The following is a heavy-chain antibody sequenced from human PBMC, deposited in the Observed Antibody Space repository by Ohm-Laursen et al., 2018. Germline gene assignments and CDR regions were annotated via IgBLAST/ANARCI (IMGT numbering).Heavy chain of an antibody. Sequence: SDTLSLTCTVSGGSISSHYWSWIRQPPGKGLEWLGYIYYSGSTNYNPPLKSQVTISVDTSKNQFSLKLSSVTAADTAVYYCARQEYSSSSPFDYWGQGTLVTVSS. CDR3: ARQEYSSSSPFDY. J-gene: IGHJ4*02. V-gene: IGHV4-59*08. CDR1: GGSISSHY. D-gene: IGHD6-6*01. CDR2: IYYSGST.